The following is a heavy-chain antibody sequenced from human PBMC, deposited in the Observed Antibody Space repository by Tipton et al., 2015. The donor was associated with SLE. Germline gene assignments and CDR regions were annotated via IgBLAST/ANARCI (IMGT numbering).Heavy chain of an antibody. CDR2: ISNDGKRI. CDR3: ARDLFTVVQGVTNFAY. D-gene: IGHD3-10*01. J-gene: IGHJ4*02. Sequence: SLRLSCTASGFTLSFHIMHWVRQAPGKGLEYVSSISNDGKRIFYADSVNGRFTISRDNSRNTLYLQMNSLRAEDTAMYYCARDLFTVVQGVTNFAYWGQGTLVTVSS. CDR1: GFTLSFHI. V-gene: IGHV3-64*04.